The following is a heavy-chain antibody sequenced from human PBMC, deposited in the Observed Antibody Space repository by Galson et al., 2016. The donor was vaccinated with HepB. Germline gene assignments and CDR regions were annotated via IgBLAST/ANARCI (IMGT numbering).Heavy chain of an antibody. Sequence: ETLSLTCTVSGGSISPFYWSWIRQPPGKGLEWIGYIFHSGSIKYNPSLKSRVTISVDTSKNQFSLRLTSVTAVDTAVYYCARGSGTPDHWGQGTLVTVSS. CDR3: ARGSGTPDH. J-gene: IGHJ4*02. D-gene: IGHD1-14*01. CDR2: IFHSGSI. V-gene: IGHV4-59*01. CDR1: GGSISPFY.